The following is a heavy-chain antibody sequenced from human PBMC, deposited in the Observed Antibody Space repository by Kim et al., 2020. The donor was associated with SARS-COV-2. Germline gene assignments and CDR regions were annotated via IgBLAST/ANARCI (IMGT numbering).Heavy chain of an antibody. CDR2: IWYDGSNK. D-gene: IGHD6-13*01. J-gene: IGHJ4*02. CDR3: AIDMDSSSWYSSGWFDY. CDR1: GFTFSSYG. Sequence: GGSLRLSCAASGFTFSSYGMHWVRQAPSKGLEWVAVIWYDGSNKYYADSVKGRFTISRDNSKNTLYLQMNSLRAEDTAVYYCAIDMDSSSWYSSGWFDYWGQGPLVTVSS. V-gene: IGHV3-33*01.